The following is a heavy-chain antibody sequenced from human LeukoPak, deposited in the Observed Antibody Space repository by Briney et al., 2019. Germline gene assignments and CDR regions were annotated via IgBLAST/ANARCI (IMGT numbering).Heavy chain of an antibody. CDR3: ARDLGQYYNTSDNWFDP. CDR2: INSDGINT. J-gene: IGHJ5*02. V-gene: IGHV3-74*01. Sequence: GGSLRLSCAASGFTFSNYWMHWVRQAPGKGLVWVSRINSDGINTSYADSVKGRFTISRDNAKNTLNLQMNSLRAEDTAVYYCARDLGQYYNTSDNWFDPWGQGTLVTVSS. D-gene: IGHD2/OR15-2a*01. CDR1: GFTFSNYW.